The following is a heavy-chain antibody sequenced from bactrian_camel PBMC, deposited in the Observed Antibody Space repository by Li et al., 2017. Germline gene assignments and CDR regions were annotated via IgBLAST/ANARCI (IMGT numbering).Heavy chain of an antibody. Sequence: VQLVESGGGSVQAGGSLRLSCAARGVTYSTYCMAWFRQAPGKEREGVASTDSDGNTNYADFVKGRFTTSKDNAKSTLYLQMNSLKPEDTAMYYCAAGRASGGYCYFRNGAPKYNYWGQGTQVTVS. D-gene: IGHD2*01. CDR2: TDSDGNT. CDR3: AAGRASGGYCYFRNGAPKYNY. J-gene: IGHJ4*01. V-gene: IGHV3S55*01. CDR1: GVTYSTYC.